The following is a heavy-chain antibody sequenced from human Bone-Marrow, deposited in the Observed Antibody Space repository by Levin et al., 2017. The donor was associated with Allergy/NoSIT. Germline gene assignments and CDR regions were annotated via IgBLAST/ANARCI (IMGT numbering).Heavy chain of an antibody. V-gene: IGHV3-23*01. J-gene: IGHJ4*02. D-gene: IGHD3-10*01. CDR2: ISGSGGNT. CDR1: GFTFSSHA. CDR3: AKDSVRFGEISFFFDF. Sequence: PGGSLRLSCAASGFTFSSHAMSWVRQPPGKGLEWVSGISGSGGNTYYTDSVKGRFTISRDNSKNTLFLQINSLRAEDTAVYFCAKDSVRFGEISFFFDFWGLGTLVTVSS.